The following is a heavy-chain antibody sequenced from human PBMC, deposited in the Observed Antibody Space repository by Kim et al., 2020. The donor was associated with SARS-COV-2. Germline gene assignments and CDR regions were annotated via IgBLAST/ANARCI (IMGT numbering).Heavy chain of an antibody. CDR2: IRYDGTFE. Sequence: GGSLRLSCGASGFNFRHYGMHWVRQAPGKGLEWVAVIRYDGTFENYADSVKGRFTISRDNSKSTLYLQMNSLRAEDTAVYYCARDVDSWPQRGFDRWGQGTLVIVSS. D-gene: IGHD2-15*01. V-gene: IGHV3-33*01. J-gene: IGHJ4*02. CDR1: GFNFRHYG. CDR3: ARDVDSWPQRGFDR.